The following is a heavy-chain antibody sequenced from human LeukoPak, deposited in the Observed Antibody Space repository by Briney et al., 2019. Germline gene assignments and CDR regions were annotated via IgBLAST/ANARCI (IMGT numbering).Heavy chain of an antibody. CDR1: GGTFSSYA. J-gene: IGHJ4*02. CDR2: ISAYNGNT. Sequence: GASVKVSCKASGGTFSSYAISWVRQAPGQGLEWMGWISAYNGNTNYAQKLQGRVTMTTDTSTSTAYMELRSLRSDDTAVYYCARDRPGYCSGGSCYADYWGQGTLVTVSS. D-gene: IGHD2-15*01. CDR3: ARDRPGYCSGGSCYADY. V-gene: IGHV1-18*01.